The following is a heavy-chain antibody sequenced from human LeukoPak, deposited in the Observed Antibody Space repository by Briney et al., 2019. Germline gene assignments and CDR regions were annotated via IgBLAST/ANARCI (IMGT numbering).Heavy chain of an antibody. V-gene: IGHV4-59*01. CDR2: IYYSGST. Sequence: PSETLSLTCTVSGGSISSYYWSWIRQPPGKGLEWIGYIYYSGSTNYNPSLKSRVTISVDTSKNQFSLKLSSVTAADTAVYYCARMVYSGYADYWGQGTLVTVSS. D-gene: IGHD5-12*01. CDR1: GGSISSYY. J-gene: IGHJ4*02. CDR3: ARMVYSGYADY.